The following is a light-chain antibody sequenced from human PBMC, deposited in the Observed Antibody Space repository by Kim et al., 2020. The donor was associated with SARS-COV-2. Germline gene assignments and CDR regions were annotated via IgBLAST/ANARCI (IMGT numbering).Light chain of an antibody. Sequence: DIQMTQSPSTLSASVGDRVTITCRASQSISSWLAWYQQKPGKAPNLLIYKASSLQSGVPSRFSASGSGTEFTLTISSLQPDDSATYDCQQYKSYPVTFGQGTKLEI. CDR2: KAS. V-gene: IGKV1-5*03. CDR3: QQYKSYPVT. J-gene: IGKJ2*01. CDR1: QSISSW.